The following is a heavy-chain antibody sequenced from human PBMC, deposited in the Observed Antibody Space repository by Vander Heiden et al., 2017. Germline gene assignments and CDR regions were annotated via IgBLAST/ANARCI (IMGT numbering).Heavy chain of an antibody. D-gene: IGHD4-4*01. J-gene: IGHJ4*02. CDR3: SPGHYSNM. CDR1: GFSFSNAW. V-gene: IGHV3-15*06. CDR2: IKPNTDGGTA. Sequence: EAQVVESGGGLVKPGESLTISCAASGFSFSNAWMKWVRQAPGKGLEWVGRIKPNTDGGTAKYASPVKDRFTISRDDSKSTLYLQMNSLKTEDTAVYYCSPGHYSNMWSQGTLVTVSS.